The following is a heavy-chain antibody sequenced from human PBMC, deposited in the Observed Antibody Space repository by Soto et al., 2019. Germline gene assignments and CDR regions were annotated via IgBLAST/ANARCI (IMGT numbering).Heavy chain of an antibody. CDR3: ARDAGYAYGDYYYYYYYYMDV. J-gene: IGHJ6*03. V-gene: IGHV1-69*04. CDR1: GGTFSSYT. D-gene: IGHD4-17*01. CDR2: IIPILGIT. Sequence: SVKVSCKASGGTFSSYTISWVRQAPGQGLEWMGRIIPILGITNYAQKFQGRVTITADKSTSTVYMELSSLRSEDTAVYYCARDAGYAYGDYYYYYYYYMDVWGKGTTVTVSS.